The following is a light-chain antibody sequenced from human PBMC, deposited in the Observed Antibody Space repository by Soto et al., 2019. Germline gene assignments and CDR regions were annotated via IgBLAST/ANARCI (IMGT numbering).Light chain of an antibody. Sequence: SSELTQPTSVSVAPGQTARTTCGGNSIGTKSVHWYQQKPGQAPVLVIYDDSERPSGIPERFSGSNSGDTATLTISSVEAGDEADYYCQVWAGRDHPAYVFGTGTKLTVL. V-gene: IGLV3-21*02. CDR1: SIGTKS. J-gene: IGLJ1*01. CDR2: DDS. CDR3: QVWAGRDHPAYV.